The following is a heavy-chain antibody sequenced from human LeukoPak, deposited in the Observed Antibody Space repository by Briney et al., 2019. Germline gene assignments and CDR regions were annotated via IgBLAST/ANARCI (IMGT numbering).Heavy chain of an antibody. J-gene: IGHJ4*02. D-gene: IGHD3-3*01. CDR1: GGSISSYY. CDR2: IYYSGST. CDR3: ARVLRFLEWLGFFDY. V-gene: IGHV4-59*08. Sequence: PSETLSLTCTVSGGSISSYYWSWIRQPPGKGLEWIGYIYYSGSTYYNPSLKSRVTISVDTSKNQFSLKLSSVTAADTAVYYCARVLRFLEWLGFFDYWGQGTLVTVSS.